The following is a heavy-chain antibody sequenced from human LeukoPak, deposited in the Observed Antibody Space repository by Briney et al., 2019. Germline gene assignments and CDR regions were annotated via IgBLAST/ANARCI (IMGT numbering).Heavy chain of an antibody. V-gene: IGHV1-46*01. J-gene: IGHJ6*03. CDR1: GYTFTSYY. Sequence: ASVKVSCKASGYTFTSYYMHWVRQAPGQGLEWMGIINPSGGSTSYAQKFQGRVTMTRDMSTSTVYMELSSLRSEDTAVYYCAREYYGSGSYYKNYYYYMDVWGKGTTVTISS. CDR3: AREYYGSGSYYKNYYYYMDV. D-gene: IGHD3-10*01. CDR2: INPSGGST.